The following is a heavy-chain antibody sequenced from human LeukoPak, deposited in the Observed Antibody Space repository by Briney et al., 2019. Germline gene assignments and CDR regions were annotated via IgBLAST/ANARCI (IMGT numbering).Heavy chain of an antibody. J-gene: IGHJ4*02. CDR1: GFTFSGSA. D-gene: IGHD5-12*01. Sequence: GGSLRLSCAASGFTFSGSALHWVRQASGKGLEWVGRIRSKANHYATAYAASVKGRFTISRDDSKNTAYLQMNSLKTEDTAVYYCTRHVPNSGYVNFDYWGQGTLVTVSS. CDR3: TRHVPNSGYVNFDY. V-gene: IGHV3-73*01. CDR2: IRSKANHYAT.